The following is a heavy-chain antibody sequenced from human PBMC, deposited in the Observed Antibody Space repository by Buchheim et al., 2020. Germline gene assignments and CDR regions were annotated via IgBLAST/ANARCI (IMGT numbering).Heavy chain of an antibody. D-gene: IGHD1-26*01. Sequence: QVQLVESGGGVVQPGRSLRLSCAASGFTFSSYGMHWVRQAPGKGLEWVAVISYDGSNKYYADSVKGRFTISRDNSKHTLYLQMNSLRAEDTAVYYCAKDLSTVGATTLDYWGQGTL. CDR3: AKDLSTVGATTLDY. V-gene: IGHV3-30*18. CDR2: ISYDGSNK. J-gene: IGHJ4*02. CDR1: GFTFSSYG.